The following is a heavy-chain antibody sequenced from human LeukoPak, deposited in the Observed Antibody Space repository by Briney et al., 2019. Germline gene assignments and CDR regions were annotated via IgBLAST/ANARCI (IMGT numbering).Heavy chain of an antibody. CDR2: ISSSSSYI. J-gene: IGHJ4*02. V-gene: IGHV3-21*01. CDR3: ASAYGDYRYYFDY. D-gene: IGHD4-17*01. Sequence: XXSSISSSSSYIYYADSVKGRFTISRDNAKNSLYLQMNSLRAEDTAVYYCASAYGDYRYYFDYWGQGTLVTVSS.